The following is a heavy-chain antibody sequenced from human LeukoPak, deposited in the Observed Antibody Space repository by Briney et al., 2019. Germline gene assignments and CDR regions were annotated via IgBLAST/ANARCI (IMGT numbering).Heavy chain of an antibody. J-gene: IGHJ5*02. D-gene: IGHD2-15*01. CDR1: GGSIRSDY. CDR3: ARHLGRNCSGGSCPNWFDP. Sequence: SETLFLTCTVSGGSIRSDYWSWIRQPPGKGLEWIGYIYYSGTTNSGSTNYNPSLKSRVTISVDTSKSQFSLRVNSVTAADTAVYFCARHLGRNCSGGSCPNWFDPWGQGTLVTVSS. CDR2: IYYSGTTNSGST. V-gene: IGHV4-59*01.